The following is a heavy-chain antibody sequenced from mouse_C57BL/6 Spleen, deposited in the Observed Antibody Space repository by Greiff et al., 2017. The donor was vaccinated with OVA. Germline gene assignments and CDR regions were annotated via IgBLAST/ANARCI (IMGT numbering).Heavy chain of an antibody. D-gene: IGHD2-4*01. J-gene: IGHJ4*01. V-gene: IGHV1-39*01. CDR2: INPNYGTT. CDR1: GYSFTDYN. CDR3: AENYDYGAMDY. Sequence: EVKLMESGPELVKPGASVKISCKASGYSFTDYNMNWVKQSNGKSLEWIGVINPNYGTTSYNQKFKGKATLTVDQSSSTAYMQLNSLTSEDSAVYYCAENYDYGAMDYWGQGTSVTVSS.